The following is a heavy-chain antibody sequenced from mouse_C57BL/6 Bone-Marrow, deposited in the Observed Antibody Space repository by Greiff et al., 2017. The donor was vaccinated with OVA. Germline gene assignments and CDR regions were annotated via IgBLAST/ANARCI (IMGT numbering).Heavy chain of an antibody. D-gene: IGHD1-1*01. Sequence: QVQLQQSGPELVKPGASVKISCKASGYSFTSYYIHWVKQRPGQGLEWIGWIYPGSGNTKYNEKFKGKATLTADTSSSTAYMQLSSLASEASAVSYCPITTVVPGYSRRWGQGVTLSVSP. CDR2: IYPGSGNT. CDR1: GYSFTSYY. J-gene: IGHJ2*01. V-gene: IGHV1-66*01. CDR3: PITTVVPGYSRR.